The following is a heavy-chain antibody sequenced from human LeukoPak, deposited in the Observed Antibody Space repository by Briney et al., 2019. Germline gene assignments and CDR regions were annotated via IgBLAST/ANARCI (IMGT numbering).Heavy chain of an antibody. Sequence: GGSLRLSRAASGFTFSSYSMNWVRQAPGKGLEWVSYISDSSSAMYYADSVKGRFTISRDNAKKLLYLQMNSLRAEDTAVYYCAGYCSSVSCRNIDYWGQGTLVTVSS. CDR2: ISDSSSAM. CDR1: GFTFSSYS. J-gene: IGHJ4*02. CDR3: AGYCSSVSCRNIDY. D-gene: IGHD2-2*01. V-gene: IGHV3-48*04.